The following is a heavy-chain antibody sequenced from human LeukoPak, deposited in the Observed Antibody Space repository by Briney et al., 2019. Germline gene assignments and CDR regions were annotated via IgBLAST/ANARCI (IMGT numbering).Heavy chain of an antibody. J-gene: IGHJ6*03. Sequence: SETLSLTCTVSGYSISSGYYWGWIRQPPGKGLEWIGSIYHSGSTYYNPSLKSRVTISVDTSKNQFSLKLSSVTAADTAVYYCASMVPAAIAPYYYYYMDVWGKGTTVTVSS. V-gene: IGHV4-38-2*02. CDR2: IYHSGST. D-gene: IGHD2-2*02. CDR1: GYSISSGYY. CDR3: ASMVPAAIAPYYYYYMDV.